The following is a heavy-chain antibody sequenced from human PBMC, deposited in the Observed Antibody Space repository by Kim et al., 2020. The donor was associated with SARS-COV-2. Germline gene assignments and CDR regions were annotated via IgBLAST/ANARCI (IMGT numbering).Heavy chain of an antibody. J-gene: IGHJ4*02. V-gene: IGHV3-23*01. CDR1: GFTFSSYA. D-gene: IGHD2-2*01. CDR3: AKDPGSYCSSTSCYPLDY. CDR2: ISGSGGST. Sequence: GGSLRLSCAASGFTFSSYAMSWVRQAPGKGLEWVSAISGSGGSTYYADSVKGRFTISRDNSKNTLYLQMNSLRAEDTAVYYCAKDPGSYCSSTSCYPLDYWGQGTLVTVSS.